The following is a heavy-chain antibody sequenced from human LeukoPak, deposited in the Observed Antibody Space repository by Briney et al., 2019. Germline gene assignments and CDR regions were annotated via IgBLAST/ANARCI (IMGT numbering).Heavy chain of an antibody. CDR3: ASGGLVSRYLDH. CDR1: GGSISTSTW. D-gene: IGHD3-9*01. J-gene: IGHJ4*02. CDR2: IFYSGST. V-gene: IGHV4-4*02. Sequence: ASETLSLTCAVSGGSISTSTWWTWVRQPPGEGLEWIGEIFYSGSTNSNPSLKSRLTMSVDESKHEFSLKLTSVTAADTAVYYCASGGLVSRYLDHWGQGTLVTVSS.